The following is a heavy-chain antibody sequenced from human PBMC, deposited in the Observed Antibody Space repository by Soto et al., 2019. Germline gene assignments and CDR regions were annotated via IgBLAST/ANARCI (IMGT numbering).Heavy chain of an antibody. CDR3: AKNPLYYYDSTGYHFDY. J-gene: IGHJ4*02. Sequence: GSLRLSCAASEFTFSNYAMSWVRQAPGKGLEWVSAISYGGGTTYYADSVKGRFTISRDNSKDTLYLQMNSLRAEDTAVYYCAKNPLYYYDSTGYHFDYWGQGTLVTVSS. CDR1: EFTFSNYA. CDR2: ISYGGGTT. D-gene: IGHD3-22*01. V-gene: IGHV3-23*01.